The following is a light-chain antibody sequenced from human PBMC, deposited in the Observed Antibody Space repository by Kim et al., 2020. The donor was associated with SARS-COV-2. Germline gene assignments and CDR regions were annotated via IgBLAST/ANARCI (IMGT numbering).Light chain of an antibody. CDR3: SSYSTGSIRV. CDR2: DIS. J-gene: IGLJ3*02. V-gene: IGLV2-14*03. CDR1: SSDIGGYDV. Sequence: QSITTSSARTSSDIGGYDVVSSYRQPADQATHLIFDDISSRSSGFSGRFSATKSGNAASLTIAGLQAEEEADYYCSSYSTGSIRVFGGGTQLTVL.